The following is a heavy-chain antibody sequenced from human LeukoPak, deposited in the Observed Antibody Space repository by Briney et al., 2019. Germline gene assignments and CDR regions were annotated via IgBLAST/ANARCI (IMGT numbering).Heavy chain of an antibody. CDR3: ASVTTVPYKNDY. J-gene: IGHJ4*02. CDR2: MYYSGST. D-gene: IGHD4-17*01. CDR1: GGSISSYY. Sequence: PSETLSLTCTVSGGSISSYYWSWIRQPPGKGLEWIGYMYYSGSTNYSPSLKSRVTISGDTSTKQFSLKLNSVTAADTAVYYCASVTTVPYKNDYWGQGTLVTVSS. V-gene: IGHV4-59*01.